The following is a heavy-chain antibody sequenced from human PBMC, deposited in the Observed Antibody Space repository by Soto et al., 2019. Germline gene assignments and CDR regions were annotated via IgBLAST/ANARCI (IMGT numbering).Heavy chain of an antibody. Sequence: QVQLVQSGAEVKEPGDSVRVSCEASGYTFTAYYIHWVRQAPGQGLEWMGWINTKFGDTTYAQDFQGRVSMTRDMSISTVYMQLSRPTSGDTAIYSSARNMDYYYGPGSGNGHGFWGQGTTVTVFS. CDR3: ARNMDYYYGPGSGNGHGF. J-gene: IGHJ6*02. CDR2: INTKFGDT. V-gene: IGHV1-2*02. D-gene: IGHD3-10*01. CDR1: GYTFTAYY.